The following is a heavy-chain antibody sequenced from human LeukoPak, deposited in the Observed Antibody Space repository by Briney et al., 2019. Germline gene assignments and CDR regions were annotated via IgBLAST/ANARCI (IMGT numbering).Heavy chain of an antibody. D-gene: IGHD2-2*01. CDR2: ISSSSSYI. V-gene: IGHV3-21*01. CDR1: GFTFSSYS. CDR3: ARDAHCSSTSCYVNYYYYYYMDV. Sequence: GGSLRLSCAASGFTFSSYSMNWVRQAPGKGLEWFSSISSSSSYIYYADSEKGRFTISRDNAKNSLYLQMDSLRAEDTAVYYCARDAHCSSTSCYVNYYYYYYMDVWGKGTTVTVSS. J-gene: IGHJ6*03.